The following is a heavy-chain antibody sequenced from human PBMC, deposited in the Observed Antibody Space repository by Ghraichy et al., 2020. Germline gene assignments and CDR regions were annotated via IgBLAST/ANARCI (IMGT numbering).Heavy chain of an antibody. Sequence: SETLSLTCTVSGGSVSSYYWSWIRQPPGKGLEWIGHIYYSGSTNYNPSLKSRVTISVDTSKNQLSLKLSSVTAADTAVYYCARGGGPDTYWGQGTLVTVSS. D-gene: IGHD2-15*01. CDR1: GGSVSSYY. CDR3: ARGGGPDTY. J-gene: IGHJ4*02. CDR2: IYYSGST. V-gene: IGHV4-59*02.